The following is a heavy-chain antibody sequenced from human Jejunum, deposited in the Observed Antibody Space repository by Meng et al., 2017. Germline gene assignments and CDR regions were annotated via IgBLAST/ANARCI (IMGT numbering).Heavy chain of an antibody. CDR1: GFSFSDNV. CDR3: ARPADSSLDY. V-gene: IGHV3-11*01. J-gene: IGHJ4*02. Sequence: VGVGGAGGWLYKSGRALRLTCAVSGFSFSDNVMSWGRQAQGKGLELISYIDESGSHKYHADSVKGRFTISRDNAKNSLYLEMNSLRDEDTAVYYCARPADSSLDYWGQGTLVTVSS. D-gene: IGHD6-6*01. CDR2: IDESGSHK.